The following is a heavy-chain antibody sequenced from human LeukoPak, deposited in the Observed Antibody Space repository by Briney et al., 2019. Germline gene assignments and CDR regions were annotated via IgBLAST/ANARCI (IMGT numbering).Heavy chain of an antibody. J-gene: IGHJ4*02. CDR3: GTGGGIAVSHV. CDR2: IYYDGTT. CDR1: GGSMSGGRSY. V-gene: IGHV4-39*07. Sequence: SETLSLTCTISGGSMSGGRSYWGWVRQPPGKGLEWIASIYYDGTTYYYPSLKSRVTISMDSSKNHFSLEVKSVTAADTAMYYCGTGGGIAVSHVWGQGIMVAVST. D-gene: IGHD6-19*01.